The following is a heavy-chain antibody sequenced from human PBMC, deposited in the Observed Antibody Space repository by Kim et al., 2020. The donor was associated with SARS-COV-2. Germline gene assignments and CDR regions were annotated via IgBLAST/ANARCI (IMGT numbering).Heavy chain of an antibody. V-gene: IGHV1-18*01. CDR3: ARSPIAVAGTSDY. D-gene: IGHD6-19*01. Sequence: YAQKLQGRVTMTTDTTTSTAYMELRSLRSDDTAVYYCARSPIAVAGTSDYWGQGTLVTVSS. J-gene: IGHJ4*02.